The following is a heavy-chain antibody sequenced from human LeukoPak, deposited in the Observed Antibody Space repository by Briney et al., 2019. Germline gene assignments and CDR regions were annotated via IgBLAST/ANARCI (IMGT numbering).Heavy chain of an antibody. CDR3: AKGDYYDSSGQTMVAPFDS. J-gene: IGHJ4*02. D-gene: IGHD3-22*01. CDR1: GFTFDDYA. V-gene: IGHV3-9*01. Sequence: GGSLRLSCAASGFTFDDYAMHWVRQAPGKGLEWVSGISWNSGSIGYADSVKGRFTISRDNAKNSLYLQMNSLRAEDTALYYCAKGDYYDSSGQTMVAPFDSWGQGTLVTVSS. CDR2: ISWNSGSI.